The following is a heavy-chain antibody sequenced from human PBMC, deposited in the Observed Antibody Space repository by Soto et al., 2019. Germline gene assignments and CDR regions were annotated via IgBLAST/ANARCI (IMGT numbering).Heavy chain of an antibody. CDR3: ASLFYDSSGYYSQHIDY. J-gene: IGHJ4*02. CDR1: GFTFDDYG. Sequence: GGSLRLSCAASGFTFDDYGMSWVRQVPGKGLEWVSGINWNGDSTGYADSVKGRFTISRDNAKNSLYLQMNSLRVEETALYYCASLFYDSSGYYSQHIDYWGQGALVTVSS. D-gene: IGHD3-22*01. CDR2: INWNGDST. V-gene: IGHV3-20*04.